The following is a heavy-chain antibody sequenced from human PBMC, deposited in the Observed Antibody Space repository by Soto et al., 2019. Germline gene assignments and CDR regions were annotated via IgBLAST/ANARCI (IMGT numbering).Heavy chain of an antibody. CDR2: IYHSGST. CDR3: AREVTMVRGEGAYFDY. D-gene: IGHD3-10*01. CDR1: GGSISSSNW. Sequence: PSETLSLTCAVSGGSISSSNWWSWVRQPPGKGLEWIGEIYHSGSTNYNPSLKSRVTISVDRSKNQFSLKLSSVTAADTAVYYCAREVTMVRGEGAYFDYWGQGTLVTVSS. V-gene: IGHV4-4*02. J-gene: IGHJ4*02.